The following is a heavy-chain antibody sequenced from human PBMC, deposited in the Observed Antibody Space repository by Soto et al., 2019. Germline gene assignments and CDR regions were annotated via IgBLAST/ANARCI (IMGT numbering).Heavy chain of an antibody. V-gene: IGHV1-18*01. CDR1: GYTFTSYG. CDR3: ARDTSLRYFGWSPISPWDWFDP. D-gene: IGHD3-9*01. J-gene: IGHJ5*02. CDR2: ISAYNGNT. Sequence: QVQLVQSGAEVKKPGASVKVSCKASGYTFTSYGISWVRQAPGQGLEWMGWISAYNGNTNYAQKLQGRVTMTTDTSTSTAYMELRSLRSDDTAVYYCARDTSLRYFGWSPISPWDWFDPWGQGTLVTVSP.